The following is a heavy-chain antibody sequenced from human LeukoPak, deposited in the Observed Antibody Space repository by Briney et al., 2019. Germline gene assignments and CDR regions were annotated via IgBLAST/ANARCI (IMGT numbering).Heavy chain of an antibody. Sequence: SETLSLTCAVYGGSFSGYYWSWIRQPPGKGLEWIGEINHSGSTNYNPSLKSRVTISVDTSKNQFSLKLSSVTAADTAVYYCARGRLVRGATYDYWGQGTLSPSPQ. CDR2: INHSGST. J-gene: IGHJ4*02. D-gene: IGHD3-10*01. CDR1: GGSFSGYY. V-gene: IGHV4-34*01. CDR3: ARGRLVRGATYDY.